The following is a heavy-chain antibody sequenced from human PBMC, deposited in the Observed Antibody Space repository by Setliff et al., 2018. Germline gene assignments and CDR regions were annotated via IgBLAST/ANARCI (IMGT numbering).Heavy chain of an antibody. Sequence: SETLSLTCAVYGGSFSGYYWRWNRQPPGKGLEWIGEINHSGSTNYNPSLKSRVTISVDTSKNQFSLKLSSVTAADTAVYYCARGSQYYNFWSGYHLDYYYYGIDVWGQGTTVTVSS. J-gene: IGHJ6*02. CDR3: ARGSQYYNFWSGYHLDYYYYGIDV. D-gene: IGHD3-3*01. V-gene: IGHV4-34*01. CDR1: GGSFSGYY. CDR2: INHSGST.